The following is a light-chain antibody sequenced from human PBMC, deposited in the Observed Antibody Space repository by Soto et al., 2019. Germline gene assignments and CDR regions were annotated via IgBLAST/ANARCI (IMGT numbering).Light chain of an antibody. V-gene: IGLV1-40*01. CDR1: SSNIGAGYD. Sequence: QAVVTQPPSVSEAPGQRVTISCTGSSSNIGAGYDVHWYQQLPGTAPKLLIYGNSNRPSGVPDRFSGSKSGTSASLAITGLQAEDEADDYCQSYDSSLSRVFGGGTKLTVL. CDR2: GNS. CDR3: QSYDSSLSRV. J-gene: IGLJ2*01.